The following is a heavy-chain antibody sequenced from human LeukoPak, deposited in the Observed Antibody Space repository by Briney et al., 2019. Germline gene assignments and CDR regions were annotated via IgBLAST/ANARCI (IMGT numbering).Heavy chain of an antibody. CDR2: IYTSGST. V-gene: IGHV4-4*07. CDR3: ARAKGWLLLFDY. D-gene: IGHD3-22*01. CDR1: GGSVSSYY. J-gene: IGHJ4*02. Sequence: PSETLSLTCTFSGGSVSSYYWSWIRQPAGKGLEWIGRIYTSGSTNYDPSLKSRVTMSVDTSKNQFSLRLSSVTAADTAVYYCARAKGWLLLFDYWGQGTLVTVSS.